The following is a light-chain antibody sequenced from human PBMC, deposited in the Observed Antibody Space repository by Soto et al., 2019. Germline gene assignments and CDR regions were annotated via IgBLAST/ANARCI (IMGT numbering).Light chain of an antibody. V-gene: IGLV1-40*01. Sequence: QLVLTQPPSVSGAPGQRDTISCTGSSSNIGAGYDVHWYQQLPGTAPKLLIYGDNNRPSGVPDRFSGSKSGTSASLAITGLQAEDEADYYCQSYDSSLSAWVFGGGTKLTVL. J-gene: IGLJ3*02. CDR1: SSNIGAGYD. CDR2: GDN. CDR3: QSYDSSLSAWV.